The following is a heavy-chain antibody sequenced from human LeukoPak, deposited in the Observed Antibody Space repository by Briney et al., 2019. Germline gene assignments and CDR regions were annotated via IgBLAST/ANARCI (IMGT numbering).Heavy chain of an antibody. Sequence: GGSLRLSCAASGFTFSSYGMHWVRQAPGKGLERVAVISYDGSNKYYADSVKGRFTISRDNSKNTLYLQMNSLRAEDTAVYYCAKVTSGSDDSDYWGQGTLVTVSS. CDR1: GFTFSSYG. CDR2: ISYDGSNK. CDR3: AKVTSGSDDSDY. J-gene: IGHJ4*02. V-gene: IGHV3-30*18. D-gene: IGHD5-12*01.